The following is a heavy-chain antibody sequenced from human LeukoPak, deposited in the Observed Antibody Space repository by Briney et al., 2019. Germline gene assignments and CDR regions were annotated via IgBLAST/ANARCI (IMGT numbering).Heavy chain of an antibody. CDR2: INPSGGST. CDR3: ARGGYSSSWYRNYYYYYMDV. Sequence: ASVKVSCKASGYTFTSYYMHWVRQAPGQGLEWMGIINPSGGSTSYAQKFQGRVTMTRDMSTNTVYMELSSLRSEDTAVYYCARGGYSSSWYRNYYYYYMDVWGKGTTVTISS. D-gene: IGHD6-13*01. CDR1: GYTFTSYY. J-gene: IGHJ6*03. V-gene: IGHV1-46*01.